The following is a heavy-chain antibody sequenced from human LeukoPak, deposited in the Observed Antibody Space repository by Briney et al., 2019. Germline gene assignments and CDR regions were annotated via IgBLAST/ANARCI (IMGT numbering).Heavy chain of an antibody. J-gene: IGHJ4*02. CDR3: ATGWSHHDY. V-gene: IGHV3-7*01. D-gene: IGHD3-3*01. CDR1: GFTFSRYW. Sequence: PGGSLRLSCAASGFTFSRYWMTWVRQAPGKGLEWVANIKEDGSEKYSVDSVRGRFTISRDNTKNSLFLEIKSLRAEDTAVYYCATGWSHHDYWGQGTLVTVSS. CDR2: IKEDGSEK.